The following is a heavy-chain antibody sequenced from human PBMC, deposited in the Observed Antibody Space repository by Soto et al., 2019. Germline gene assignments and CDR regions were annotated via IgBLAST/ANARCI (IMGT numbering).Heavy chain of an antibody. D-gene: IGHD4-17*01. CDR3: ARDDYGERDFDY. Sequence: GASVKVSCKASGYTFTSYYMHWVRQAPGQGLEWMGIINPSGGSTSYAQKFQGRVTMTRDTSTSTVYMELSSLRSEDTAVYYCARDDYGERDFDYWGQGTLVTGSS. J-gene: IGHJ4*02. CDR2: INPSGGST. V-gene: IGHV1-46*01. CDR1: GYTFTSYY.